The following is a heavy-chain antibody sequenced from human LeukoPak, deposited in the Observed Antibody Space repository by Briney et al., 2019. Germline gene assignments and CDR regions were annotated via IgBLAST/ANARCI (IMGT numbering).Heavy chain of an antibody. CDR3: AILAVAGTYFDY. CDR2: ISYDGSNK. J-gene: IGHJ4*02. D-gene: IGHD6-19*01. Sequence: PGGSLRLSCAASGLTFSSYGMHWVRQAPGKGLEWVAVISYDGSNKYYADSVKGRFTISRDNSKNTLYLQMNSLRAEDTAVYYCAILAVAGTYFDYWGQGTLVTVSS. V-gene: IGHV3-30*03. CDR1: GLTFSSYG.